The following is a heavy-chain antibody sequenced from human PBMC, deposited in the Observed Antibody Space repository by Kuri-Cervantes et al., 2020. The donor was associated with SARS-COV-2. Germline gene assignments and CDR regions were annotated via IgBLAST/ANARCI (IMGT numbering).Heavy chain of an antibody. CDR3: ARAPETMNCSSTSCYYYYYMDV. J-gene: IGHJ6*03. CDR1: GGSINSGDYY. D-gene: IGHD2-2*01. CDR2: IYTSGST. V-gene: IGHV4-61*02. Sequence: LRLSCTVSGGSINSGDYYWSWIRQPAGKGLEWIGRIYTSGSTNYNPSLKSRVTISVDTSKNQFSLKLSSVTAADTAVCYCARAPETMNCSSTSCYYYYYMDVWGKGTTVTVSS.